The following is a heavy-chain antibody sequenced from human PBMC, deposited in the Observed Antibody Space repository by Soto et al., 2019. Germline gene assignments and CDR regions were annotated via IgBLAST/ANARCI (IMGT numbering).Heavy chain of an antibody. CDR2: ISYDGSNK. V-gene: IGHV3-30*18. J-gene: IGHJ4*02. CDR3: AKELLIVGAAFDY. CDR1: GFTFSSYG. Sequence: GSLRLSCAASGFTFSSYGMHWVRQAPGKGLEWVAVISYDGSNKYYADSVKGRFTISRDNSKNTLYLQMNSLRAEDTAVYYCAKELLIVGAAFDYCGQGTLVTVSS. D-gene: IGHD1-26*01.